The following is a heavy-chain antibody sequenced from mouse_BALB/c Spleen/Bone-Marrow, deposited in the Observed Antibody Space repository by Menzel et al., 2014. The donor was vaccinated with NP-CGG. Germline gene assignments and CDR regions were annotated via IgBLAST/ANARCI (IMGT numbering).Heavy chain of an antibody. Sequence: VKLVESGAELARPGASVKLSCKASGYTFTSYWMQWVKQRPGQGLEWIGAIYPGNGDTRYTQKFKGKATLTADKSSSTAYMQFSSLASEDSAVYYCAREGYYYGSSIYYAMDYWGQGTSVTVSS. J-gene: IGHJ4*01. CDR2: IYPGNGDT. D-gene: IGHD1-1*01. V-gene: IGHV1-87*01. CDR1: GYTFTSYW. CDR3: AREGYYYGSSIYYAMDY.